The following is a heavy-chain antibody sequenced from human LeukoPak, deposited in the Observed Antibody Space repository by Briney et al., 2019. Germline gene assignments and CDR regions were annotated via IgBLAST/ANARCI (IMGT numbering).Heavy chain of an antibody. CDR3: AKATHHGNPTETHYFDY. Sequence: GRSLRLSCAASGSTFSSYEMNWVRQPPGKWLEWLSYISTTGTNIYYADFVKGRFTISRDNSKNTLYLQMNSLRAEDTAVYYCAKATHHGNPTETHYFDYWGQGTLVTVSS. D-gene: IGHD1-14*01. V-gene: IGHV3-48*03. CDR1: GSTFSSYE. J-gene: IGHJ4*02. CDR2: ISTTGTNI.